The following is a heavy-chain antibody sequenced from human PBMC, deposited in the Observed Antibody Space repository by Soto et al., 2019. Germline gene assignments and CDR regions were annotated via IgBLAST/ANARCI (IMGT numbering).Heavy chain of an antibody. D-gene: IGHD2-2*01. CDR2: VYHTGTA. J-gene: IGHJ5*02. Sequence: SETLSLTCTVSGGPISSWSYYWGWIRQPPGKGLEWIGIVYHTGTAYYNPSLKSRVAISADTSKNQFSLMVTSVTAADTAVYYCAGLPKRPAEYCSSPTCYNWFDPWGQGAVVTVSS. V-gene: IGHV4-39*01. CDR3: AGLPKRPAEYCSSPTCYNWFDP. CDR1: GGPISSWSYY.